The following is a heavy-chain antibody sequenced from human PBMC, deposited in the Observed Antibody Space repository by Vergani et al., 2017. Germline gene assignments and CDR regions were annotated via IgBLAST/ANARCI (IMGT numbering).Heavy chain of an antibody. CDR3: AKADSSAYYPQGSGAPVDY. D-gene: IGHD3-22*01. CDR2: IRWNSGSI. CDR1: GFSFDDYA. Sequence: EVQLVESGGGLVQPGRSLRLSCAASGFSFDDYAMHWVRQAPGKGLEWVSGIRWNSGSIGYADSVKGRFTISRDNAKNSLYLQMNSLRAEDTALYYCAKADSSAYYPQGSGAPVDYWGQGTLVTVSS. V-gene: IGHV3-9*01. J-gene: IGHJ4*02.